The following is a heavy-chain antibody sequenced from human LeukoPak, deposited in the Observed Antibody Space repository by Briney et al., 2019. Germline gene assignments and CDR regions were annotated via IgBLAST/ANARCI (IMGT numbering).Heavy chain of an antibody. D-gene: IGHD6-19*01. CDR3: AKDLYSSGWYSPWYFDL. CDR1: GFTFSSYG. CDR2: IRYDGSNK. V-gene: IGHV3-30*02. Sequence: GGSLRLSCAASGFTFSSYGMHWVRQAPGKGLEWVAFIRYDGSNKYYADSVKGRFTISRDNSKNTLHLQMNSLRAEDTAVYYSAKDLYSSGWYSPWYFDLWGRGTLVTVSS. J-gene: IGHJ2*01.